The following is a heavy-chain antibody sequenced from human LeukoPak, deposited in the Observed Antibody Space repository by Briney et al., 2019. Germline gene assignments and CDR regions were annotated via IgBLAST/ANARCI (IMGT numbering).Heavy chain of an antibody. CDR1: GGSISSGGYY. CDR2: IYYSGST. CDR3: AREPLSGMDV. V-gene: IGHV4-31*03. J-gene: IGHJ6*02. Sequence: PSETLSHTCTVSGGSISSGGYYSSWIRQHPGKGLEWIGYIYYSGSTYYNPSLKSRVTISVDTSKNQFSLKLSSVTAADTAVYYCAREPLSGMDVWGQGTTVTVSS.